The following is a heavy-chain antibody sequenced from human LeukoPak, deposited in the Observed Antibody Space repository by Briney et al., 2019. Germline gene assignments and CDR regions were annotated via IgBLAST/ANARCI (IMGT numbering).Heavy chain of an antibody. CDR2: ISTSSSYI. Sequence: GGSLRLSCAASGFTFSSYEMNWVRQAPGKGLEWVSSISTSSSYIYYADSVKGRFTISRDNAKNSVYLQMNSLRAEETAVYYCARDREAYCGGDCYSHAFDIWGQGTMVTVSS. CDR1: GFTFSSYE. J-gene: IGHJ3*02. CDR3: ARDREAYCGGDCYSHAFDI. V-gene: IGHV3-21*01. D-gene: IGHD2-21*02.